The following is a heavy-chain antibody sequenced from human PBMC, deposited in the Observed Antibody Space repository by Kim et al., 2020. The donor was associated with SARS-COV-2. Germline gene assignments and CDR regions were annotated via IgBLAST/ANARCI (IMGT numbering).Heavy chain of an antibody. Sequence: SETLSLTCTVSGGSISSSSYYWGWIRQPPGKGLEWIGSIYYSGSTYYNPSLKSRVTISVDTSKNQFSLKLSSVTAADTAVYYCARHRGEGSYCSGGSCYSWWFDPWGQGTLVTVSS. CDR2: IYYSGST. D-gene: IGHD2-15*01. V-gene: IGHV4-39*01. CDR1: GGSISSSSYY. J-gene: IGHJ5*02. CDR3: ARHRGEGSYCSGGSCYSWWFDP.